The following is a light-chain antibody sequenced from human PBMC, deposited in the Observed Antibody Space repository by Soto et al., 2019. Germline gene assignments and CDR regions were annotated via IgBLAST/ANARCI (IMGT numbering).Light chain of an antibody. J-gene: IGLJ2*01. CDR2: DVS. CDR1: SADIGAFNY. V-gene: IGLV2-14*03. CDR3: SSYSTTSALV. Sequence: QSALTQPASVSGSPGQSITISCAGTSADIGAFNYVSSYQHHPGKAPKLLIYDVSDRPSGVSTRFSASKSANTAALTISGLQADDESDYYCSSYSTTSALVFGGGTQLTVL.